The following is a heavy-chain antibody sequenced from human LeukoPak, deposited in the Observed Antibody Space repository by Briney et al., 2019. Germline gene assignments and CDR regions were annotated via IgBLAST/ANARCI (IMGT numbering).Heavy chain of an antibody. J-gene: IGHJ6*02. CDR2: ITGSGDST. CDR1: GFTFSYYW. V-gene: IGHV3-23*01. Sequence: GGSLRLSCAASGFTFSYYWMGWVRQAPGKGLEWVSGITGSGDSTYYADSVKGRFTISRDNSKNTLYLQMNSLRAEDSAVYYCAKGRGFYDSSGYNYAYYYGMDVWGQGTTVTVSS. D-gene: IGHD3-22*01. CDR3: AKGRGFYDSSGYNYAYYYGMDV.